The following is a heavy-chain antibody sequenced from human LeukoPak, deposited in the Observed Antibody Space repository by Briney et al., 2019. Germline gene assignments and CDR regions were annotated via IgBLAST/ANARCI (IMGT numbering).Heavy chain of an antibody. CDR1: GFTFSIYA. CDR2: ISGSGGST. V-gene: IGHV3-23*01. Sequence: HTGGSLRLSCAASGFTFSIYAMSWVRQAPGKGLEWVSAISGSGGSTYYADSVKGRFTISRDNSKNTLYLQMNSLRAEDTAVYYCAKEASGSYYRDYFDYWGQGTLVTVSS. J-gene: IGHJ4*02. D-gene: IGHD1-26*01. CDR3: AKEASGSYYRDYFDY.